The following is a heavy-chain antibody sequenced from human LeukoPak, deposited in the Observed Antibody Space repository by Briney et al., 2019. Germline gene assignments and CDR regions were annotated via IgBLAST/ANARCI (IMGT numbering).Heavy chain of an antibody. Sequence: ASVRVSCKASGYTFTSYGISWVRQAPGQGLEWMGWISAYNGNTNYAQKLQGRVTMTTDTSTSTAYMELRSLRSDDTAMYYCARDRDRYYDFWSGYLAVSWFDPWGQGTLVTVSS. D-gene: IGHD3-3*01. J-gene: IGHJ5*02. CDR2: ISAYNGNT. CDR1: GYTFTSYG. V-gene: IGHV1-18*01. CDR3: ARDRDRYYDFWSGYLAVSWFDP.